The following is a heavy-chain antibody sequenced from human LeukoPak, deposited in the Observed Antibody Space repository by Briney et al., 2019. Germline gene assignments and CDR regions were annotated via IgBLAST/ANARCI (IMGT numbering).Heavy chain of an antibody. D-gene: IGHD2-15*01. J-gene: IGHJ4*02. Sequence: GGSLRLSCAASGFTFSSYGMHWVRQAPGKGLEWVAFIRYDGSNKYYADSVKGRFTISRDNSKNTLYLQMNSLRVEDTAVYYCAKESRGSGGGGCYPLDYWGQGTLVTVSS. V-gene: IGHV3-30*02. CDR3: AKESRGSGGGGCYPLDY. CDR2: IRYDGSNK. CDR1: GFTFSSYG.